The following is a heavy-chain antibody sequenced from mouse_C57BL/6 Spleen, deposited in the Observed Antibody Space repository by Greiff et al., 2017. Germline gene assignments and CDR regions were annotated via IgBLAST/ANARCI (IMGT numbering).Heavy chain of an antibody. V-gene: IGHV5-15*01. Sequence: EVQLVESGGGLVQPGGSLTLSCAASGFTFSDYGMAWVRQAPRKGPEWVAFISNLAYSIYYADTVTGRFTISRVNAKSTLYLEMSSLRAEDTATDYCARPHYDGSSSYWYFDVWGTGTTVTVSS. CDR3: ARPHYDGSSSYWYFDV. J-gene: IGHJ1*03. D-gene: IGHD1-1*01. CDR2: ISNLAYSI. CDR1: GFTFSDYG.